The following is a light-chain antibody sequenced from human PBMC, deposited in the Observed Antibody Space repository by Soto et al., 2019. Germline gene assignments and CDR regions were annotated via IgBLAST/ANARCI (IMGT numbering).Light chain of an antibody. CDR3: QQFNSYRFT. V-gene: IGKV1-13*02. CDR1: QGISSA. CDR2: DAS. J-gene: IGKJ3*01. Sequence: AIQLTQSPSSLSASVGDRVTITCRASQGISSALAWYQQKPGEAPKLLIYDASSLESGVPSRFSGSGSGTDFTLTISSLQPEDFATYYCQQFNSYRFTFGPGTKVDIK.